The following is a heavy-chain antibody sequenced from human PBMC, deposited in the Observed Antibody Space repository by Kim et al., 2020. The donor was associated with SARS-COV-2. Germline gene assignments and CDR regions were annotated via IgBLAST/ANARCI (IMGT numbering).Heavy chain of an antibody. J-gene: IGHJ6*02. V-gene: IGHV4-34*01. CDR3: ARGFDYYGSGSYYNYGMDV. Sequence: RVTISVDTSKNQFSLKLSSVTAADTAVYYCARGFDYYGSGSYYNYGMDVWGQGTTVTVSS. D-gene: IGHD3-10*01.